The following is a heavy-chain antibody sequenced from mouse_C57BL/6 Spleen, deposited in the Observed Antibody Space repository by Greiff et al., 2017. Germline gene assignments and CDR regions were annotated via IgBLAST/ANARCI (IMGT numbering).Heavy chain of an antibody. Sequence: VQLQQSGAELVRPGASVKLSCTASGFNIKDDYMHWVKQRPEQGLEWIGWIDPENGDTEYASKFQGKATITADTSSNTAYLQLSSLTSEDTAVYYCTTRGSSGTGAMDCWGQGTSVTVSS. J-gene: IGHJ4*01. D-gene: IGHD1-1*01. V-gene: IGHV14-4*01. CDR2: IDPENGDT. CDR3: TTRGSSGTGAMDC. CDR1: GFNIKDDY.